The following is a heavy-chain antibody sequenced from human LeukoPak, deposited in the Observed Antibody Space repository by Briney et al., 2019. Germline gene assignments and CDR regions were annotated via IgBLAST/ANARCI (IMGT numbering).Heavy chain of an antibody. D-gene: IGHD1-26*01. CDR1: GGSISNYY. Sequence: SETLSLTCTVSGGSISNYYWSWFRQPPGKGLEWIGYIYYSGSTKYNPSLKSRVTTSVDTSKNQFSLKLSSVTAADTAVYYCAREGPSSSGSYLNCFDPWGQGTLVTVSS. CDR2: IYYSGST. CDR3: AREGPSSSGSYLNCFDP. J-gene: IGHJ5*02. V-gene: IGHV4-59*01.